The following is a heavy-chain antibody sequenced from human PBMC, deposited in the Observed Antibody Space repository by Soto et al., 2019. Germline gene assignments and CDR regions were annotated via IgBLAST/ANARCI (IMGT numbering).Heavy chain of an antibody. J-gene: IGHJ4*02. CDR3: ARAEVGATTRIDS. CDR2: IMPIFRRA. CDR1: GGTFNNYA. Sequence: SVKVSCKVSGGTFNNYAISWVRQAPGQGLKWMGGIMPIFRRADYAQEFQGRATITADKSTTTSYMELSSLRSGDTAIYYCARAEVGATTRIDSWGQGTLVTVS. D-gene: IGHD1-26*01. V-gene: IGHV1-69*06.